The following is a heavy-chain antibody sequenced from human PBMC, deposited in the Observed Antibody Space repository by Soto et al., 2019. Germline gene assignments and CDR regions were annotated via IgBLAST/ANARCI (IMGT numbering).Heavy chain of an antibody. CDR2: ISYDGSNK. CDR1: GFTFSSYG. CDR3: AKTERAYDFWSGYYIY. V-gene: IGHV3-30*18. Sequence: GSLRLSCAASGFTFSSYGMHWVRQAPGKGLEWVAVISYDGSNKYYADSVKGRFTISRDNSKNTLYLQMNSLRAEDTAVYYCAKTERAYDFWSGYYIYWGQGTLVTVSS. D-gene: IGHD3-3*01. J-gene: IGHJ4*02.